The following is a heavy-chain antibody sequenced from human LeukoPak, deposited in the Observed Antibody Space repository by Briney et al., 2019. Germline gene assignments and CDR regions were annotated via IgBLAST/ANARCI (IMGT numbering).Heavy chain of an antibody. D-gene: IGHD2-15*01. CDR3: ARAHIVVVVAATKYYYGMDV. Sequence: SQTLSLTCAISGDSVSSNSAAWNWIRQSPSRGLEWLGRTYHRSKWYNDYAVSVKSRITINPDTSKNQFSLQLNSVTPEDTAVYYCARAHIVVVVAATKYYYGMDVWGQGTTVTASS. CDR1: GDSVSSNSAA. CDR2: TYHRSKWYN. J-gene: IGHJ6*02. V-gene: IGHV6-1*01.